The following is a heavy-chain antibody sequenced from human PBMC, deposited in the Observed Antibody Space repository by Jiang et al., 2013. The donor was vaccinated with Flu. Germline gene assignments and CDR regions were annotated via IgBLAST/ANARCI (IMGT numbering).Heavy chain of an antibody. J-gene: IGHJ5*02. V-gene: IGHV1-69*06. D-gene: IGHD3-22*01. CDR1: GGTFSSYA. Sequence: GAEVKKPGSSVKVSCKASGGTFSSYAISWVRQAPGQGLEWMGGIIPIFGTANYAQKFQGRVTITADKSTSTAYMELSSLRSEDTAVYYCARGYYYDSSGYYRNNWFDPWGQGTLVTVSS. CDR3: ARGYYYDSSGYYRNNWFDP. CDR2: IIPIFGTA.